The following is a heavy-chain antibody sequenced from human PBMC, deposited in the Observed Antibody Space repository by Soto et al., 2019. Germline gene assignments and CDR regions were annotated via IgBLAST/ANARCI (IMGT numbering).Heavy chain of an antibody. V-gene: IGHV1-46*01. CDR3: ARDPPGLVEQFRSGEAFDI. CDR2: INPSGGST. J-gene: IGHJ3*02. Sequence: GASVKVSCKASGYTFTSYYMHWVRQAPGQGLEWMGIINPSGGSTSYAQKFQGRVTMTRDTSTSTVYMELSRLGSDDTAVYYCARDPPGLVEQFRSGEAFDIWGQGTMVTVSS. CDR1: GYTFTSYY. D-gene: IGHD1-26*01.